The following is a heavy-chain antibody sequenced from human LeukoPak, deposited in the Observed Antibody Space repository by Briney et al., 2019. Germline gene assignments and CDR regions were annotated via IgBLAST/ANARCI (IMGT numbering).Heavy chain of an antibody. Sequence: GGSLRLSCAASGFTFSSYAMHWVRQAPGKGLEYVSAISSNGGSTYYANSVKGRFTISRDNSNNTLYLQMGSLRAEDTAVYYCARDRHDYGDTDLDYWGQGTLVTVSS. CDR2: ISSNGGST. V-gene: IGHV3-64*01. J-gene: IGHJ4*02. CDR3: ARDRHDYGDTDLDY. CDR1: GFTFSSYA. D-gene: IGHD4-17*01.